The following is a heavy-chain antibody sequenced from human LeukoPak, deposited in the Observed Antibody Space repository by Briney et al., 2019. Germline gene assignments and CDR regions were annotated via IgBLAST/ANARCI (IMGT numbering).Heavy chain of an antibody. Sequence: GGSLRLSCAASGFTFSSYAMHWVRQAPGKGLEWVAVISYDGSNKYYADSVKGRFTISRDNSKNTLYLQMNSLRAEDTAVYYCARGQTTDDSSGYYYRPLYYMDVWGKGTTVTVSS. D-gene: IGHD3-22*01. CDR2: ISYDGSNK. CDR3: ARGQTTDDSSGYYYRPLYYMDV. CDR1: GFTFSSYA. V-gene: IGHV3-30*04. J-gene: IGHJ6*03.